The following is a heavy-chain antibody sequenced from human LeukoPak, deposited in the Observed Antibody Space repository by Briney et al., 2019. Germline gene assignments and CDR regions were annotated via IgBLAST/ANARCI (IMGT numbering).Heavy chain of an antibody. Sequence: GGSLRLSCAASGFTFSSYAMSWVRQAPGKGLEWVSAISGSGGSTYYADSVKGRFTISRDNSKNTLYLQMSSLRAEDTAVYYCAKWDTMVRGVTPFDYWGQGTLVTVSS. D-gene: IGHD3-10*01. CDR2: ISGSGGST. J-gene: IGHJ4*02. CDR3: AKWDTMVRGVTPFDY. CDR1: GFTFSSYA. V-gene: IGHV3-23*01.